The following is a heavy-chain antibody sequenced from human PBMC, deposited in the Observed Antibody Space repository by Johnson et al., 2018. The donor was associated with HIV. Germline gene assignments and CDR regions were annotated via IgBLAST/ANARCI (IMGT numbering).Heavy chain of an antibody. CDR1: GFTFSSYA. D-gene: IGHD6-6*01. CDR3: AMPSSIASLYDEFDI. V-gene: IGHV3-30*04. CDR2: IAYNGSNT. J-gene: IGHJ3*02. Sequence: QVQLVESGGGVVQPGRSLRLSCAASGFTFSSYAMHWVRQAPGKGLEWVAVIAYNGSNTYYAEYMRGRVTISRDNSKNTLYLQMKSLRVEDTAVYYCAMPSSIASLYDEFDIWGQGTMVTVSS.